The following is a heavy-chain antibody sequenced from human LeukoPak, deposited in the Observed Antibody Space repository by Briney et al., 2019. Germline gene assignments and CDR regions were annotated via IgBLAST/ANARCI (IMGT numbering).Heavy chain of an antibody. J-gene: IGHJ5*02. CDR3: AKARVLLWFGELSFDP. Sequence: PGGSLRLSCAASGFTFSSYAMSWVRQAPGKGLEWVSAISGSGGSTYYADSVKGRFTISRDNSKNTLYLQMNSLRAEDTTVYYCAKARVLLWFGELSFDPWGQGTLVTVSS. D-gene: IGHD3-10*01. CDR1: GFTFSSYA. V-gene: IGHV3-23*01. CDR2: ISGSGGST.